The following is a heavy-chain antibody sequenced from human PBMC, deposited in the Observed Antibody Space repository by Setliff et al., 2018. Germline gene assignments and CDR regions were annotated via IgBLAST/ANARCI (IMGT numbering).Heavy chain of an antibody. D-gene: IGHD5-18*01. CDR3: ARAPSVALVTIRTNSWFTY. Sequence: GASVKVSCKASGYTFTTYCISWVRQAPGQGLEWMGWISSNNGNTNYAQKFQGRVTLTTDTTTSTAYMELRSLTSDDSAFYYCARAPSVALVTIRTNSWFTYWGQGTLVTVSS. CDR2: ISSNNGNT. J-gene: IGHJ4*02. CDR1: GYTFTTYC. V-gene: IGHV1-18*01.